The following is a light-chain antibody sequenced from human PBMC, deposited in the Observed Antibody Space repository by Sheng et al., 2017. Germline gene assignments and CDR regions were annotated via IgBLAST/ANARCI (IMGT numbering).Light chain of an antibody. J-gene: IGLJ2*01. Sequence: QSVLTQPPSASRGPPGRGSPSPVREAAPTSEVIMYSGTSSSQEPAPKPLISGNNQRPSGVPDRFSGSKSGSSASLAISGLRSEDEADYYCAAWDSSLSAVVFGGRDQADRP. V-gene: IGLV1-47*01. CDR3: AAWDSSLSAVV. CDR2: GNN. CDR1: APTSEVI.